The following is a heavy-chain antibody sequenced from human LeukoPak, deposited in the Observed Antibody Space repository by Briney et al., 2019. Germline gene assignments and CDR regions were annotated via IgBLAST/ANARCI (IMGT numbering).Heavy chain of an antibody. CDR1: GFTFSTYD. CDR3: AKGGYFDFEN. CDR2: ISRSGSP. J-gene: IGHJ3*01. V-gene: IGHV3-23*01. Sequence: PGGSLRLSCSVSGFTFSTYDTQWVRQAPGMGLELVSGISRSGSPYYTASVKGRFTISRDNSKNTLDLQMNSLRAEDTAVYYCAKGGYFDFENWGQGTRVTVSS. D-gene: IGHD3-9*01.